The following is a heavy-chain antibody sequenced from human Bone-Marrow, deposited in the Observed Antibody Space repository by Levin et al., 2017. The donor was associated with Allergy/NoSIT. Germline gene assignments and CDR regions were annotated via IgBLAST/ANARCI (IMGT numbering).Heavy chain of an antibody. CDR1: GGTFSDYA. CDR2: IIPVYDAR. D-gene: IGHD3-10*01. J-gene: IGHJ5*02. CDR3: ARDRAVFGSATYFDT. V-gene: IGHV1-69*13. Sequence: SVKVSCKSSGGTFSDYAFGWVRQAPGQGLEWMGGIIPVYDARTYAQKFKGRVTITADVSTATTYMELTGLKYEDTAVYYCARDRAVFGSATYFDTWGQGTLVTVSS.